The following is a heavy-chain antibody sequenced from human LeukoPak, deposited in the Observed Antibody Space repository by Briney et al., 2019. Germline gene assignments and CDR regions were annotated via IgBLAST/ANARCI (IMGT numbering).Heavy chain of an antibody. CDR1: GYTLTELS. CDR2: FDPEDGET. Sequence: ASVKVSCKVSGYTLTELSMHWVRQAPGKGLEWMGGFDPEDGETIYAQKFQGRVTMTEDTSTDTAYMELSSLRSEDTAVYYCVTGTPKRIAAYIDYWGQGTLVTVSS. V-gene: IGHV1-24*01. CDR3: VTGTPKRIAAYIDY. D-gene: IGHD6-25*01. J-gene: IGHJ4*02.